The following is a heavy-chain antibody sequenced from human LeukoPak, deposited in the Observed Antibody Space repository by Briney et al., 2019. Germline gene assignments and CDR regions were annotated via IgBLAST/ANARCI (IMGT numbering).Heavy chain of an antibody. CDR1: GGSISSSF. J-gene: IGHJ6*03. CDR2: IYYSGRT. D-gene: IGHD3-16*01. V-gene: IGHV4-59*01. Sequence: SETLSLTCTVSGGSISSSFWSWTRQPPGKGLWWRWYIYYSGRTNYNPPLKCRVTISVETSKNQFSLKLSSVTAADTAVYYCARDYLGSYYYMDVWGKGTTVTVSS. CDR3: ARDYLGSYYYMDV.